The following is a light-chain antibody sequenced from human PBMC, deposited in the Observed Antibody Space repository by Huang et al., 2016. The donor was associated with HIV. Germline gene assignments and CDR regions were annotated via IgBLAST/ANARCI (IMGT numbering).Light chain of an antibody. CDR1: QSIRKF. CDR3: QQTDNTPRT. V-gene: IGKV1-39*01. J-gene: IGKJ1*01. CDR2: SAS. Sequence: DIQMTQSPSSLSASVGDRVTIACWASQSIRKFLNWYQQKPGEAPKLLMHSASSLQSGVPSRFSGSGSVTDFTLTITSLQPEEFATYYCQQTDNTPRTFGQGTKVVIK.